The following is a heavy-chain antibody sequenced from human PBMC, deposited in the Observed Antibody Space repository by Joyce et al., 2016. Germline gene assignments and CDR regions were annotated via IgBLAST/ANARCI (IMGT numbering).Heavy chain of an antibody. Sequence: QVLLVQSGAELKKPGSSVRLSCKSSGRTFDNYPINWVRQAPGQGLEWMGGLIPMFGAADYAQYFQGRVTRTADISTTTAYMELSGLRSENTATYYCARGVAFEVATVLDFWGQGTLVTVSS. CDR1: GRTFDNYP. CDR2: LIPMFGAA. V-gene: IGHV1-69*06. J-gene: IGHJ4*02. D-gene: IGHD2-21*02. CDR3: ARGVAFEVATVLDF.